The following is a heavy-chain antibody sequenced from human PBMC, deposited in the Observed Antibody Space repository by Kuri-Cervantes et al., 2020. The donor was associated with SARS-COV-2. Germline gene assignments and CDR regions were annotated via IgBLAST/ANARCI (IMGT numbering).Heavy chain of an antibody. V-gene: IGHV3-74*01. CDR1: GFTFSSYW. Sequence: GESLKISCAASGFTFSSYWMHWARPAPGKGLVWVSRINSDGSSTSYADSVKGRFTISRDNAKNTLYLQMNSLRAEDTAVYHCARGYDSSGYSLDYWGQGTLVTVSS. J-gene: IGHJ4*02. D-gene: IGHD3-22*01. CDR3: ARGYDSSGYSLDY. CDR2: INSDGSST.